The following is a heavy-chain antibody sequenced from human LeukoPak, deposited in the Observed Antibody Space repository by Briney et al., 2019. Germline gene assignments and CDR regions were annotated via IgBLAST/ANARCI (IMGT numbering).Heavy chain of an antibody. D-gene: IGHD2-21*01. J-gene: IGHJ4*02. Sequence: GGSLRLSCAASGFTFSSYAMNWVRQAPGKGLEWVSFISSSSSYIYYADSVKGRFTISRDNAKNSLYLQMSSLRAEDTAVYYCVRGVLFPYYFDYWGQGTLVTVSS. CDR3: VRGVLFPYYFDY. CDR2: ISSSSSYI. V-gene: IGHV3-21*01. CDR1: GFTFSSYA.